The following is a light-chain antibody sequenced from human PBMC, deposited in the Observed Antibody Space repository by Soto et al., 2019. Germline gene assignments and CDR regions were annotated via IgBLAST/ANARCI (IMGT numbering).Light chain of an antibody. Sequence: EIVLTQSPGTLSLSPGERATLSCRASQSINSNYLAWYQQNPGQAPRLLIYGASSRATGIPDRFSGSGSGTDFTLTISRLEPEDFAVYYRQQYGSSPRTFGQGTKVEIK. CDR3: QQYGSSPRT. V-gene: IGKV3-20*01. CDR1: QSINSNY. J-gene: IGKJ1*01. CDR2: GAS.